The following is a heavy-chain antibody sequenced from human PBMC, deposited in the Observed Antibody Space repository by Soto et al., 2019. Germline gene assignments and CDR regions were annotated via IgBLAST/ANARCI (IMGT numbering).Heavy chain of an antibody. CDR1: GFTFNSYS. V-gene: IGHV3-48*02. CDR3: ARDLIVGYSTPLYFDY. CDR2: ISSSSSTI. Sequence: GGSLRLSCAASGFTFNSYSMNWVRQAPGKGLEWVSYISSSSSTIYYADSVKGRFTISRDNAKHSLYLQMNSLRDEDTAVYYCARDLIVGYSTPLYFDYWGQGTLVTVSS. J-gene: IGHJ4*02. D-gene: IGHD6-13*01.